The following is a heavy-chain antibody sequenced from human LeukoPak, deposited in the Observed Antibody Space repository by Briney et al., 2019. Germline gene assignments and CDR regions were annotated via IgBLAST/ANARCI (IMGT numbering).Heavy chain of an antibody. CDR2: ISNNGGYT. CDR1: GFTFSSSA. CDR3: AKQLGYCSDGSCYFPY. J-gene: IGHJ4*02. V-gene: IGHV3-23*01. Sequence: GGSLRLSCAASGFTFSSSAMRWVRQAPGKGLEWVSAISNNGGYTYYADSVQGRFTISRDNSKSTLCLQMNSLRAEDTAVYYCAKQLGYCSDGSCYFPYWGQGTLVTVSS. D-gene: IGHD2-15*01.